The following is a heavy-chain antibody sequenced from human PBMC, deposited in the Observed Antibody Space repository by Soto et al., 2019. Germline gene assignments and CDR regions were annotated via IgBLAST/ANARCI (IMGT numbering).Heavy chain of an antibody. CDR3: ARDLRGIAARPMRYFDY. J-gene: IGHJ4*02. D-gene: IGHD6-6*01. CDR1: GFSFTSYY. V-gene: IGHV1-46*03. CDR2: INPSGGST. Sequence: GVSVKVSCEASGFSFTSYYMYWVRHAPKQGLEWMGIINPSGGSTSYAQKFQGRVTMTRDTSTSTVYMELSSLRSEDTAVYYCARDLRGIAARPMRYFDYWGQGTLVTVSS.